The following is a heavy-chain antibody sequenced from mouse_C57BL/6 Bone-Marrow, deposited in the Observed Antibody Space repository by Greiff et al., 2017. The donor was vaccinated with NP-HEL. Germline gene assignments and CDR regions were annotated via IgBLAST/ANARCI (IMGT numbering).Heavy chain of an antibody. CDR3: AREPDYAMDY. Sequence: EVQLQQSGPELVKPGASVKISCKASGYTFTDYYMNWVKQSHGKSLEWIGDINPNNGGTSYNQKFKGKATLTVDKSSSTAYMELRSLTSEDSAVYYCAREPDYAMDYWGQGTSVTVSS. V-gene: IGHV1-26*01. CDR2: INPNNGGT. J-gene: IGHJ4*01. CDR1: GYTFTDYY.